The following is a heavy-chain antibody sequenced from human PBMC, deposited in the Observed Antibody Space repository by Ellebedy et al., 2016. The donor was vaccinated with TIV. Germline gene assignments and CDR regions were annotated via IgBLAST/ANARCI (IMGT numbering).Heavy chain of an antibody. CDR2: ISSSSSYK. V-gene: IGHV3-21*04. CDR3: ATLGLVGALGDWFDP. CDR1: GFTFRNYN. Sequence: GESLKISCAASGFTFRNYNMNWVRQAPGKGLEWVSAISSSSSYKYYANSVKGRFTISRDNAENSLYLQMNSLRTEDTAIHYCATLGLVGALGDWFDPWGQGTLVTVSS. D-gene: IGHD1-26*01. J-gene: IGHJ5*02.